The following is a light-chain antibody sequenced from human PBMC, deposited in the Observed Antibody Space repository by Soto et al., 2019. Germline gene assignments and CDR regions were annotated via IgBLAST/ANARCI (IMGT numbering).Light chain of an antibody. CDR2: GNN. V-gene: IGLV1-40*01. CDR3: QSYDRSLSGVV. J-gene: IGLJ2*01. CDR1: SSNIGAGFG. Sequence: QSVLTQAPSVSGAPGQRVTISCTGTSSNIGAGFGVHWYQQLPGTAPKLLIHGNNNRPSGVPDRFSGSKSGTSASLTIDGLQAEGEADYYCQSYDRSLSGVVFGGGTKLTVL.